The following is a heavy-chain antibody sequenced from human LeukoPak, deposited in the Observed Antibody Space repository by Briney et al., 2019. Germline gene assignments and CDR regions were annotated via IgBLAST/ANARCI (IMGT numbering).Heavy chain of an antibody. CDR2: FYNTGGT. CDR1: GVSVSTNF. V-gene: IGHV3-66*02. D-gene: IGHD2-15*01. CDR3: AKGWWERAALDV. J-gene: IGHJ3*01. Sequence: PGGSLRLSGAASGVSVSTNFIDWVRQAPGKGLKWVSVFYNTGGTYYTASVKGRFTVSRDTSKNTVYLQMNSLRPEDTAVYYCAKGWWERAALDVWGQGTMVTVSS.